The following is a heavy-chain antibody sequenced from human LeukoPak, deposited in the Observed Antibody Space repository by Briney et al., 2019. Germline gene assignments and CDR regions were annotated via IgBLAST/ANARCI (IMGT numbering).Heavy chain of an antibody. Sequence: GGSLRLSCAASGFTFSSYGMHWVRQAPGKGLEWVAFIRYDGSNKYYADSVKGRFTISRDNSKNTLYLQMNSLRAEDTAVYYCAKDPDPVSSSWVDYWGQGTLVTVSS. CDR2: IRYDGSNK. J-gene: IGHJ4*02. CDR1: GFTFSSYG. D-gene: IGHD6-13*01. CDR3: AKDPDPVSSSWVDY. V-gene: IGHV3-30*02.